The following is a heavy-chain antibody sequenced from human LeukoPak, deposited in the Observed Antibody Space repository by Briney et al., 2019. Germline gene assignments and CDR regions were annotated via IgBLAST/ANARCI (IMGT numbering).Heavy chain of an antibody. CDR1: GYTLTELP. D-gene: IGHD1-1*01. CDR3: ATRTTGTTDALDI. J-gene: IGHJ3*02. CDR2: FDPEDGET. Sequence: ASVKVSCKVFGYTLTELPIHWVRQAPGKGLECVGGFDPEDGETTYAQKFQGRVTMTEDTSTDTAYMEVSGLRSEDTAVYSCATRTTGTTDALDIWGQGTMVTVSS. V-gene: IGHV1-24*01.